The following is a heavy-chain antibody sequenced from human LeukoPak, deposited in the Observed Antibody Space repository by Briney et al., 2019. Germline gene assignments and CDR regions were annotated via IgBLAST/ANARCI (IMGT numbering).Heavy chain of an antibody. V-gene: IGHV3-23*01. CDR2: ISGSGGST. CDR1: GFTFSSYA. CDR3: ANRHFYDSSGYTVDY. D-gene: IGHD3-22*01. Sequence: GGSLRLSCAASGFTFSSYAMSWVRQAPGKGLEWVSAISGSGGSTYYADSVKGRFTNSRDNSKNTLYLQMNSLRAEDTAVYYCANRHFYDSSGYTVDYWGQGTLVTVSS. J-gene: IGHJ4*02.